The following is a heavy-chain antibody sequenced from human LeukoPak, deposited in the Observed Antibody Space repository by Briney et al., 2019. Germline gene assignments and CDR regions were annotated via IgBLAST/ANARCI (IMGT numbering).Heavy chain of an antibody. V-gene: IGHV4-34*01. J-gene: IGHJ4*02. Sequence: PSETLSLTCAVYGGSFSGYYWSWIRQPPGKGLEWIGEINHSGSTNYNPSLKSRVTISVDTSKNQFSLKLSSVTAADTAVYYCARVPNWNYGRAFDYWGQGTLVTVSS. CDR1: GGSFSGYY. CDR2: INHSGST. D-gene: IGHD1-7*01. CDR3: ARVPNWNYGRAFDY.